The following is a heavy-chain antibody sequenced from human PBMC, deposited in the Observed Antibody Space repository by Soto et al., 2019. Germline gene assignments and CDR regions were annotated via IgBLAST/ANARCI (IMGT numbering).Heavy chain of an antibody. V-gene: IGHV1-46*03. Sequence: ASVKVCSKGFGYTFTSYYMHWVRQAPGHWFEWMGIINPSGGSTSYAQKFQGRVTMTRDTSTSTVYMELSSLRSEDTAVYYCARDLEGAAAGNRGIFDYWGQGTLVTVSS. CDR3: ARDLEGAAAGNRGIFDY. D-gene: IGHD6-13*01. J-gene: IGHJ4*02. CDR2: INPSGGST. CDR1: GYTFTSYY.